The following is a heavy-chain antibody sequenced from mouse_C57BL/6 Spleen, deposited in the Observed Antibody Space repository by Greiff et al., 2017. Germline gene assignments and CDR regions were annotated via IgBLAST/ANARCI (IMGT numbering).Heavy chain of an antibody. CDR3: TRERLNYGSRRPYWYFDV. V-gene: IGHV1-15*01. D-gene: IGHD1-1*01. Sequence: VQLQQSGAELVRPGASVTLSCKASGYTFTDYEMHWVKQTPVHGLEWIGAIDPETGGTAYNQKFKGKAILTADKSSSTAYMELRSLTSEDSAVYYCTRERLNYGSRRPYWYFDVWGTGTTVTVSS. CDR1: GYTFTDYE. CDR2: IDPETGGT. J-gene: IGHJ1*03.